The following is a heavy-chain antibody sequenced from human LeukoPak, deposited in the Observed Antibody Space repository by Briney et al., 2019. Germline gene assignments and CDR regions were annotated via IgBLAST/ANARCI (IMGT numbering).Heavy chain of an antibody. Sequence: AGGSLRLSCAVSGITFSNYGISWVGQAPGKGREWIAGISDSGGGTNYADSVKGRFTISRDNPKNTLYLQMNSLRAEDTAVYFCAKRGVVIRVILVGFHKEAYYFDSWGQGALVTVSS. CDR3: AKRGVVIRVILVGFHKEAYYFDS. CDR1: GITFSNYG. CDR2: ISDSGGGT. V-gene: IGHV3-23*01. D-gene: IGHD3-22*01. J-gene: IGHJ4*02.